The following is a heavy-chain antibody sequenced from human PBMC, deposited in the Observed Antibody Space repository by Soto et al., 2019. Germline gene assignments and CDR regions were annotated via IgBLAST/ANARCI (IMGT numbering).Heavy chain of an antibody. J-gene: IGHJ4*02. CDR1: GFTFSSSW. D-gene: IGHD5-18*01. CDR2: IKEDGSEK. V-gene: IGHV3-7*01. Sequence: GGSLRLSCTASGFTFSSSWMNWVRQAPGKGLEWVAGIKEDGSEKYYVDFVKGRFTISRDNVENSLYLQMNSLRGEDTAVYFCARGRGYNCFDYWGLGTLVTAPQ. CDR3: ARGRGYNCFDY.